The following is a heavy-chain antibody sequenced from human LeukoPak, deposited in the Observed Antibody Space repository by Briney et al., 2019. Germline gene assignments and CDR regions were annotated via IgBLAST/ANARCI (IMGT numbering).Heavy chain of an antibody. V-gene: IGHV4-59*01. CDR1: GGSISSYY. CDR2: IYYSGST. Sequence: PETLSLTRTLPGGSISSYYWSWIPEPPGTGVGWFGDIYYSGSTNYNPSLKSRVAISVDTSKNQFAMKLSSVTAADTAVYYCTRDRSLDYWGQGTLVTVSS. J-gene: IGHJ4*02. CDR3: TRDRSLDY. D-gene: IGHD3-16*02.